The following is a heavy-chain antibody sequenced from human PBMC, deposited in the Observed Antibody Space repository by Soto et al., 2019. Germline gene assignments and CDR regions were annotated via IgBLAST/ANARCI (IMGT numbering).Heavy chain of an antibody. CDR2: INPSDGST. CDR1: GYTFTTYY. V-gene: IGHV1-46*01. J-gene: IGHJ6*02. D-gene: IGHD2-21*01. Sequence: QVHLVQSGAEVKKPGASVKVSCKTSGYTFTTYYLHWVRQAPGQGLEWMGLINPSDGSTRYAQKFPGRVNMPTHTSTSTVYMDLGSTRSEDTAIYYCARAVISTQENCQYYYGRDVWGQGTTGTVSS. CDR3: ARAVISTQENCQYYYGRDV.